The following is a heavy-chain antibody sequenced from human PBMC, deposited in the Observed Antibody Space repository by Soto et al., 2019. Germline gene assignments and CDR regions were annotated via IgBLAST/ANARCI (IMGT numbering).Heavy chain of an antibody. CDR1: GFSLSSTRMA. V-gene: IGHV2-5*02. Sequence: QITLKESGPTLGKPTQTLTLTCTFSGFSLSSTRMAVGWIRQPPRKALELLALIYWDDDKRYSPFLKSRLTITKDTSKNKLVLTMSNMDPVDTARDYCAHIVVAGLGYYFDYWGQGTLVTVSS. CDR2: IYWDDDK. CDR3: AHIVVAGLGYYFDY. D-gene: IGHD6-19*01. J-gene: IGHJ4*02.